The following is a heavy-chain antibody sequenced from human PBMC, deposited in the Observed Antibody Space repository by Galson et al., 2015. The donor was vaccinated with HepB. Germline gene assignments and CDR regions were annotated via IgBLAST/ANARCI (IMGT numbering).Heavy chain of an antibody. D-gene: IGHD2-21*02. V-gene: IGHV3-23*01. CDR2: LSGPLAPT. CDR3: AKATRGTCSGADCYYFDS. J-gene: IGHJ4*02. Sequence: SLRLSCAASGFTFSTYAMSWVRQTPGKGLEWVATLSGPLAPTHHADPAKGRFTTPRDNPNNTLSRQMDGLRAEDTAIYFCAKATRGTCSGADCYYFDSWGQGTLVTVSS. CDR1: GFTFSTYA.